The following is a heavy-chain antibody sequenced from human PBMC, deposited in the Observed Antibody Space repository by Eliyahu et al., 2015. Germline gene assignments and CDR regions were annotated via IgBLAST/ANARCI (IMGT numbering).Heavy chain of an antibody. CDR3: ARCDRSSSWSGPIDY. D-gene: IGHD6-13*01. V-gene: IGHV4-59*01. Sequence: QVQLQESGPGLVKPSETLSLTCXVSGXXISSYYWSWIRQPPGKGLEWIGYIYYSGSTNYNPSLKSRVTISVDTSKNQFSLKLSSVTAADTAVYYCARCDRSSSWSGPIDYWGQGTLVTVSS. CDR1: GXXISSYY. J-gene: IGHJ4*02. CDR2: IYYSGST.